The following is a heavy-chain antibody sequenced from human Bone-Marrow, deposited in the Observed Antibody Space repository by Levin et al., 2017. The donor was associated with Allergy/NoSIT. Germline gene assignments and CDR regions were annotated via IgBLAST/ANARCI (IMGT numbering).Heavy chain of an antibody. D-gene: IGHD3-22*01. CDR2: IWYDGNNK. V-gene: IGHV3-33*01. CDR1: GFIFSNYG. CDR3: ARDDDDDKPVDY. J-gene: IGHJ4*02. Sequence: GESLKISCVASGFIFSNYGMYWIRQAPGKGLEWVAVIWYDGNNKNYADSVKGRFTISRDNSKNTLYLQMNSLTVEDSAVYYCARDDDDDKPVDYWGQGTLVTVSS.